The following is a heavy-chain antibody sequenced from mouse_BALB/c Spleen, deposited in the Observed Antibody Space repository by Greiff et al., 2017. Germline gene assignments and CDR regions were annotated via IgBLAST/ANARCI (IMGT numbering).Heavy chain of an antibody. V-gene: IGHV3-2*02. D-gene: IGHD2-3*01. CDR3: ARYDIYDGYFDV. CDR2: ISYSGST. Sequence: DVKLQESGPGLVKPSQSLSLTCTVTGYSITSDYAWNWIRQFPGNKLEWMGYISYSGSTSYNPSLKSRISITRDTSKNQFFLQLNSVTTEDTATYYCARYDIYDGYFDVWGAGTTVTVSS. CDR1: GYSITSDYA. J-gene: IGHJ1*01.